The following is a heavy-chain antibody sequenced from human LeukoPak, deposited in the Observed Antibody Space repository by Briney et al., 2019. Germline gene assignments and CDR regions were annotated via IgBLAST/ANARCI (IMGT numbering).Heavy chain of an antibody. Sequence: GRSLRLSCTASGFTFGDYAMSWVRQAPGKGLEWVGFIRSKVHDGTIEYAAAVKGRFTISRDDSKNIAYLQMNSLKTDDTAVYFCSRDNYYDSSVYSKYYFDYWGQGTLVTVSS. CDR3: SRDNYYDSSVYSKYYFDY. V-gene: IGHV3-49*04. J-gene: IGHJ4*02. CDR1: GFTFGDYA. D-gene: IGHD3-22*01. CDR2: IRSKVHDGTI.